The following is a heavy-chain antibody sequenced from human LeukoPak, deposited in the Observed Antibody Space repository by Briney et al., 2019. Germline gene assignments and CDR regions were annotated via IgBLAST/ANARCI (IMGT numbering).Heavy chain of an antibody. CDR3: ARGVYNYGNSDF. Sequence: GASVKVSCEASGYTFSSYYMHWVRQAPGQGLEWMGIINPSGGSTSYAQKFQGRVTMTRDTSTSAVYMELSSLRSEDTAVYSCARGVYNYGNSDFWGQGTLVTVSS. CDR2: INPSGGST. J-gene: IGHJ4*02. CDR1: GYTFSSYY. D-gene: IGHD5-18*01. V-gene: IGHV1-46*01.